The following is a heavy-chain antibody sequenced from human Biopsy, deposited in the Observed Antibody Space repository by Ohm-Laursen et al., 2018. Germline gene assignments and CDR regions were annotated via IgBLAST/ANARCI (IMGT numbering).Heavy chain of an antibody. Sequence: TLSLTCTVSGDSLSSYFWSWIRQPPGQGLEWIGFIHNSGSTDHNPSLKSRVTVSMDVSNNDFSLKLTSVTAADTAVYYCARALGGYDLSAYYIDSWGQGTLVTVSS. CDR1: GDSLSSYF. D-gene: IGHD3-22*01. J-gene: IGHJ4*02. CDR2: IHNSGST. V-gene: IGHV4-59*01. CDR3: ARALGGYDLSAYYIDS.